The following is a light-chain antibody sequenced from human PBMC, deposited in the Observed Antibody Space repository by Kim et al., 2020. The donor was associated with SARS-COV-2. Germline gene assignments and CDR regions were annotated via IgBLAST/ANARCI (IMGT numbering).Light chain of an antibody. CDR2: DNH. J-gene: IGLJ2*01. CDR1: SSNIGNYY. Sequence: VTLSGSXTSSNIGNYYVSWYQQXPGTAPRLLIYDNHERPSGIPDRFSGSKSGTTATLGITGLQTGDXADYYCGAWDTSLSIVVFGGGTKVTVL. V-gene: IGLV1-51*01. CDR3: GAWDTSLSIVV.